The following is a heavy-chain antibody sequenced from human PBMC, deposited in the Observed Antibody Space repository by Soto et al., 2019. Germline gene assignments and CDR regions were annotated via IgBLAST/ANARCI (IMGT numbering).Heavy chain of an antibody. CDR1: GSAFNSFV. V-gene: IGHV1-69*01. J-gene: IGHJ5*02. CDR3: RKSGFCISGSCSQGWIDP. CDR2: IIPLLATT. D-gene: IGHD2-15*01. Sequence: QVHLVQSGAEVKKPGSSVKVSCKASGSAFNSFVITWVRQAPGQGLEWMGEIIPLLATTKYAQKFMGRVTITADESTCTAYMELTNLRSDDTAEYYCRKSGFCISGSCSQGWIDPWGQGTLVTVSS.